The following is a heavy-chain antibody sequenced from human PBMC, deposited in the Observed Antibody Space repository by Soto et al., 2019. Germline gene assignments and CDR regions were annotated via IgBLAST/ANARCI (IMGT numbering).Heavy chain of an antibody. Sequence: AQLVEFGGGLVKPGGSLRLSCAASGFSLSSYTVNWVRQAPGKGLEWGSCITRINDYVYYSDSVEGRFTISRVNAENSEYLHVNSLMVEYSAVYFCTSMSISLKRGVISGNHYGMDACSQGITVIVSS. CDR3: TSMSISLKRGVISGNHYGMDA. CDR2: ITRINDYV. D-gene: IGHD3-10*01. J-gene: IGHJ6*02. CDR1: GFSLSSYT. V-gene: IGHV3-21*05.